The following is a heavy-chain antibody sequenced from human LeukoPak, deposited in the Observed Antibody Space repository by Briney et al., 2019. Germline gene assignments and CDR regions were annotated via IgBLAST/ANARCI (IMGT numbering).Heavy chain of an antibody. J-gene: IGHJ4*02. CDR2: IYYSGST. D-gene: IGHD3-10*01. CDR1: GGSISSYY. V-gene: IGHV4-59*08. CDR3: ATSRDMVRGVTTFDY. Sequence: SETLSLTCTVSGGSISSYYWSWIRQPPGKGLEWIGYIYYSGSTNYNPSLKSRVTISVDTSKNQFSLKLSSVTAADTAVYYCATSRDMVRGVTTFDYWGQGTLVTVPS.